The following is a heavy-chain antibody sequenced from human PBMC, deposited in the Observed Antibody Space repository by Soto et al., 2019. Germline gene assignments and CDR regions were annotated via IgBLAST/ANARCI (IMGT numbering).Heavy chain of an antibody. J-gene: IGHJ6*02. CDR3: ARTDRDFYGLDV. Sequence: PGGSLRLSCAASGFTFNNYFMTWVRQAPGKALEWVAGIKEDGSEKYYPDSMKGRFTISRGNAQNSFFLQMNSLRVGDTAVYYCARTDRDFYGLDVWGQGTTVTVSS. CDR1: GFTFNNYF. CDR2: IKEDGSEK. V-gene: IGHV3-7*01.